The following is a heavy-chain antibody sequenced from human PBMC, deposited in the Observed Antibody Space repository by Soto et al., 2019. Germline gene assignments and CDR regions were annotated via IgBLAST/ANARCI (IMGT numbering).Heavy chain of an antibody. CDR1: GYTFTSYG. J-gene: IGHJ5*02. CDR2: ISAYNGNT. D-gene: IGHD3-3*01. CDR3: ARDTPPGVEWLLGWFDP. V-gene: IGHV1-18*01. Sequence: ASVKVSCKASGYTFTSYGISWVRQAPGRGLEWMGWISAYNGNTNYAQKLQGRVTMTTDTSTSTAYMELRSLRSDDTAVYYCARDTPPGVEWLLGWFDPWGQGTLVTVSS.